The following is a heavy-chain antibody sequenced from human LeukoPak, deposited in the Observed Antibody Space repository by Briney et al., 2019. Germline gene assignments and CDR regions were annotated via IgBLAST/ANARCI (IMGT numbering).Heavy chain of an antibody. J-gene: IGHJ4*02. Sequence: GGSLRLSCSASGFTFSNCPMHWARQAPGKGLEYISAISSNGGDTYYADSVKGRFSISRDNSKNTLYLQMNSLRAEDTAVYYCARSPLGYCSSTSCSPDLDYWGQGTLVTVSS. CDR1: GFTFSNCP. CDR2: ISSNGGDT. V-gene: IGHV3-64*04. CDR3: ARSPLGYCSSTSCSPDLDY. D-gene: IGHD2-2*01.